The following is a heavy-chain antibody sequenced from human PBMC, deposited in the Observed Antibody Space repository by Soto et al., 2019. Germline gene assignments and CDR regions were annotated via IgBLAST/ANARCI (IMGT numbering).Heavy chain of an antibody. CDR1: GAIFSGFA. V-gene: IGHV1-69*06. J-gene: IGHJ2*01. Sequence: QVQLVQAGAEVKKPGSSVKASCEASGAIFSGFAINWLRQAPGQGPEWMGGIIPMFGAADYAQKFQGRLTITADKSTTTVFMELSRLRSDDTAVYYCARDTTGSFGYFDLWGRGTLVTVSS. D-gene: IGHD1-1*01. CDR2: IIPMFGAA. CDR3: ARDTTGSFGYFDL.